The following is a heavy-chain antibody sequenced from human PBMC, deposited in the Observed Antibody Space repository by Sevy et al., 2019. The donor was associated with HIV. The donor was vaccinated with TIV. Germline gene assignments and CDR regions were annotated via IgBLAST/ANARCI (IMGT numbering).Heavy chain of an antibody. CDR1: GFTVSTNY. CDR2: IYSGGST. J-gene: IGHJ5*02. D-gene: IGHD2-15*01. Sequence: GGSLRLSCAASGFTVSTNYMSWVRQAPGKGLEWVSVIYSGGSTYYADSVKGRFTISRDNSKNTLYLQMNSLRAEDTAVYYCARDLTPGGPHWFNPWGQGTLVTVSS. V-gene: IGHV3-53*01. CDR3: ARDLTPGGPHWFNP.